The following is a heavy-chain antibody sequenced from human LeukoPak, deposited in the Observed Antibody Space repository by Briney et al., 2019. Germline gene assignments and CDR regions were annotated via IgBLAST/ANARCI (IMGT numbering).Heavy chain of an antibody. Sequence: PSETLSLTCAVSGYSISSGYYWGWIRQPPGRGLEWIGSIYHSGSTYYNPSLKSRVTIPVDTSKNQFSLKLSSVTAADTAVYYCATVLLWFGEFIPGAFDIWGQGTMVTVSS. D-gene: IGHD3-10*01. CDR3: ATVLLWFGEFIPGAFDI. CDR1: GYSISSGYY. J-gene: IGHJ3*02. V-gene: IGHV4-38-2*01. CDR2: IYHSGST.